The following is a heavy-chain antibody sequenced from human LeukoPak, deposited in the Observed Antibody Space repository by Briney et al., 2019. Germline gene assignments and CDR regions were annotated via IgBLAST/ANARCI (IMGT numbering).Heavy chain of an antibody. Sequence: PGGSLRLSCAASGFTFSSYAMSWVRQAPGKGLEWVSAISGSGGSTYYADSVKGRFTISRDNSKNTLYLQMDSLRAEDTAVYYCAKVISSFSGYDSYWGQGTLVTVSS. CDR1: GFTFSSYA. D-gene: IGHD5-12*01. CDR3: AKVISSFSGYDSY. J-gene: IGHJ4*02. CDR2: ISGSGGST. V-gene: IGHV3-23*01.